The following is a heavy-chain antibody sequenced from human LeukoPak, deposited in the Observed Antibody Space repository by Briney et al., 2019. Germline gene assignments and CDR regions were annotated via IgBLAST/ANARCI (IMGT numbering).Heavy chain of an antibody. D-gene: IGHD1-26*01. Sequence: GRSLRLSCAPSGFTFVIYAIRWVRQATERGLEWVSAIGTAGNTYYPGSVKSRFTITRENVKISLYIQMNSLRDGDTAVYYCARALVGATYYYMDVWGKGTTVTVSS. V-gene: IGHV3-13*01. J-gene: IGHJ6*03. CDR1: GFTFVIYA. CDR2: IGTAGNT. CDR3: ARALVGATYYYMDV.